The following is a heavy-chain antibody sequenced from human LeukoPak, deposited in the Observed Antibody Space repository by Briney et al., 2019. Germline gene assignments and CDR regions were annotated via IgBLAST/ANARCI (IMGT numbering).Heavy chain of an antibody. CDR3: ARKKNHYYHSNSQATSTFDY. Sequence: SETLSLTCAVYGGSSSGYYWSWIRQPPGKGLEWIGEINHSGSTNYNPSLKSRVTISVDTSKNQFSLKLSSVTAADTPVYYCARKKNHYYHSNSQATSTFDYWGQGTLVTVSS. CDR2: INHSGST. CDR1: GGSSSGYY. D-gene: IGHD3-22*01. J-gene: IGHJ4*02. V-gene: IGHV4-34*01.